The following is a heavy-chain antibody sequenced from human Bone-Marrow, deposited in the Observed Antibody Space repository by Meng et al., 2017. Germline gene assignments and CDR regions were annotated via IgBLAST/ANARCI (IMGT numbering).Heavy chain of an antibody. CDR1: GGSISSRNW. D-gene: IGHD6-13*01. J-gene: IGHJ4*02. CDR2: IYHSGST. CDR3: ARGSSSSWPNFDY. Sequence: VPLQEWGPGMVTPSGTLSLTCAVSGGSISSRNWWSWVRQPPGKGLEWIGEIYHSGSTNYNPSLKSRVTISVDKSKNQFSLKLSSVTAADTAVYYCARGSSSSWPNFDYWGQGTLVTVSS. V-gene: IGHV4-4*02.